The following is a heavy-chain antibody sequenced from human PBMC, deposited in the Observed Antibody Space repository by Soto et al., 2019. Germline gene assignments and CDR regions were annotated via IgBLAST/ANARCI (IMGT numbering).Heavy chain of an antibody. V-gene: IGHV3-21*04. Sequence: GGSLRLSCAASGFTFSSYSMNWVRQAPGKGLEWVSSISSSSSYIYYADSVKGRFTISRDNAKNSLYLQMNSLRAEDTAVYYCAKDGPYYYGSGSYLNDYGMDVWGQGTTVTVSS. J-gene: IGHJ6*02. CDR1: GFTFSSYS. CDR3: AKDGPYYYGSGSYLNDYGMDV. D-gene: IGHD3-10*01. CDR2: ISSSSSYI.